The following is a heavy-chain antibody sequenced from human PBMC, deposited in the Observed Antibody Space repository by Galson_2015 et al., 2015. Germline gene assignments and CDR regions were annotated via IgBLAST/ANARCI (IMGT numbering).Heavy chain of an antibody. Sequence: SLRLSCAASGFTFSSHGTHWVRQAPGKGLEWVAVISYNGNNKYYVDSVKGRFTISRDNSKNTLYLQMNSLRAEDTAVYYCAKDLFTMVRGVIAASYYYGMDVWGQGTTVTVSS. V-gene: IGHV3-30*18. CDR1: GFTFSSHG. D-gene: IGHD3-10*01. CDR2: ISYNGNNK. J-gene: IGHJ6*02. CDR3: AKDLFTMVRGVIAASYYYGMDV.